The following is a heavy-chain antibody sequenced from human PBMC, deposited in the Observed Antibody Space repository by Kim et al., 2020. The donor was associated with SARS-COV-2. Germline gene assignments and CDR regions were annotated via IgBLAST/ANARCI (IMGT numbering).Heavy chain of an antibody. CDR1: GYSFTSYW. CDR3: PRLAVEPYWYFDL. D-gene: IGHD6-19*01. J-gene: IGHJ2*01. CDR2: IDPSDSYT. Sequence: GESLKISCKGSGYSFTSYWISWVRQIPGKGMEWMGRIDPSDSYTNYSPSFQGHVTISADKSISTAYLQWSSLKASDTAMYDCPRLAVEPYWYFDLWGRGTLVTVSS. V-gene: IGHV5-10-1*01.